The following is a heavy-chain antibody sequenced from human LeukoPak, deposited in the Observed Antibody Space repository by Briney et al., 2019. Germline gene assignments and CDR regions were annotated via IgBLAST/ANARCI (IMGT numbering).Heavy chain of an antibody. Sequence: GGSLRLSCAASGFTFSSYWMSWVRQAPGKGLEWVANIKQDGSEKYYVDSVKGRFTISRDNAKNSLYLQMNSLRAEDTAVYYCARVGDYVWGSPDDYWGQGTLVTVSS. CDR3: ARVGDYVWGSPDDY. V-gene: IGHV3-7*01. CDR1: GFTFSSYW. CDR2: IKQDGSEK. J-gene: IGHJ4*02. D-gene: IGHD3-16*01.